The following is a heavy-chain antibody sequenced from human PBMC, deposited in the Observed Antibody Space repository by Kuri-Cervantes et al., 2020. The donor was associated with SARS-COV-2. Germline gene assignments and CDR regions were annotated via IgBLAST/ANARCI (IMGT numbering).Heavy chain of an antibody. CDR3: ARESCSSTSCYRWFDP. CDR1: GGSISSSSYY. Sequence: SETLSLTCTVSGGSISSSSYYWGWIRQPPGKGLEWIGSIYYSGSTNYNPSLKSRVTISVDTSKNQFSLKLSSVTAADTAVYYCARESCSSTSCYRWFDPWGQGTLVTVSS. CDR2: IYYSGST. D-gene: IGHD2-2*01. J-gene: IGHJ5*02. V-gene: IGHV4-39*07.